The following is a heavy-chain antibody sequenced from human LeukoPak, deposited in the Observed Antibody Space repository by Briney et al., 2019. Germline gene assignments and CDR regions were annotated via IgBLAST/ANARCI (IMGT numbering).Heavy chain of an antibody. J-gene: IGHJ4*02. D-gene: IGHD1-14*01. Sequence: GGSLRLSCAASGFTFSSYAMSWVRQAPGKGLEWVSVISGSGGTTHYADSVKGRFTIPRDNSKNTLYLQMNSLRGEDTAVYYCAKDGQVNQPDRLFTDWGQGTLVIVSP. CDR1: GFTFSSYA. CDR3: AKDGQVNQPDRLFTD. V-gene: IGHV3-23*01. CDR2: ISGSGGTT.